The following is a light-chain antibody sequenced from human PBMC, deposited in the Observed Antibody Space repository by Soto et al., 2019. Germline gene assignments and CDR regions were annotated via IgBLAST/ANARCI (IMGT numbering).Light chain of an antibody. CDR1: QSVSRN. CDR3: QQSTNRPPWL. V-gene: IGKV3-11*01. CDR2: DAS. Sequence: EIVLTQSPATLSLSPGERATLSCRASQSVSRNLAWYQQKPDQAPRLLIYDASNRAANIPARFSGSGSGTDFTITISSLEPEDFAVYFCQQSTNRPPWLFGQGTKVDMK. J-gene: IGKJ1*01.